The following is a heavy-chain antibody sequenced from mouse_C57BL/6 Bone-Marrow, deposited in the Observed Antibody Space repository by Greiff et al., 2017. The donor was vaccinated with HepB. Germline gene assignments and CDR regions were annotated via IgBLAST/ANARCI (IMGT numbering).Heavy chain of an antibody. D-gene: IGHD1-1*01. Sequence: QVQLKESRAELVKPGASVKISCKASGYTLTDYYINWVKQRPGQGLEWIGQIGPGSGSTYYNEKFKGQATLTADNTSRTAYMQLSNLTSEDSAVYFCARWDYYCSSYDWYFDVWGTGTTVTVSS. CDR3: ARWDYYCSSYDWYFDV. CDR1: GYTLTDYY. J-gene: IGHJ1*03. CDR2: IGPGSGST. V-gene: IGHV1-77*01.